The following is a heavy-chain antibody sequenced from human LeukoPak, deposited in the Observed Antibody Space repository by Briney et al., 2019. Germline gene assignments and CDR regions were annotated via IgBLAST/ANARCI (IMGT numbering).Heavy chain of an antibody. V-gene: IGHV1-2*02. J-gene: IGHJ6*03. CDR3: ARDHLDTSAGTFYYYMDV. Sequence: ASVKVSCKASGYTFTSYGISWVRQAPGQGLEWMGWINPNSGGTNYAQKFQGRVTMTRDTSISTAYMELSRLRSDDTAVYYCARDHLDTSAGTFYYYMDVWGKGTTVTISS. D-gene: IGHD3-10*01. CDR2: INPNSGGT. CDR1: GYTFTSYG.